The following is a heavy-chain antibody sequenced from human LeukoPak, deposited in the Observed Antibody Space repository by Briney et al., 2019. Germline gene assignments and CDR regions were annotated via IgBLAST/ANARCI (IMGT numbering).Heavy chain of an antibody. CDR3: ARVGRGGYCYGMDV. V-gene: IGHV5-51*01. D-gene: IGHD3-10*01. J-gene: IGHJ6*02. Sequence: GESLKISCKGSGYSFTDYWIGWVRHMPGKGLECMGIIHPIDSDTRYSPSLQGQVTISDDKSISTAYLQRSSLKASDTAMYYCARVGRGGYCYGMDVWGQGTTVTVSS. CDR1: GYSFTDYW. CDR2: IHPIDSDT.